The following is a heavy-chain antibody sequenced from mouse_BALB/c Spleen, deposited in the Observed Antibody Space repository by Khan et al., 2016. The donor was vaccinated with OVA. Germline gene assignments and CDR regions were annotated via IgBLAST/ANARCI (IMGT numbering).Heavy chain of an antibody. J-gene: IGHJ2*01. CDR1: GYIFTSYW. CDR3: SRDKSLYQFDH. CDR2: IYPGTDNS. D-gene: IGHD6-2*01. Sequence: VQLQESGAELVRPGASVKLSCKTSGYIFTSYWIHWVKQRSGQGLEWIARIYPGTDNSYYNEKFKDKATLTADKSSSTAYMQLSSLKSEDSDVYFWSRDKSLYQFDHWGQGTTLTVSA. V-gene: IGHV1S132*01.